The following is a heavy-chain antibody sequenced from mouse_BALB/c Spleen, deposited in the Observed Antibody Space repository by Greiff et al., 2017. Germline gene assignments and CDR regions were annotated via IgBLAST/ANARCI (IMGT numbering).Heavy chain of an antibody. Sequence: VKLMESGAELARPGASVKMSCKASGYTFTSYTMHWVKQRPGQGLEWIGYINPSSGYTNYNQKFKDKATLTADKSSSTAYMQLSSLTSEDSAVYYCAREGSSQYYFDYWGQGTTLTVSS. CDR3: AREGSSQYYFDY. D-gene: IGHD1-1*01. J-gene: IGHJ2*01. CDR2: INPSSGYT. V-gene: IGHV1-4*01. CDR1: GYTFTSYT.